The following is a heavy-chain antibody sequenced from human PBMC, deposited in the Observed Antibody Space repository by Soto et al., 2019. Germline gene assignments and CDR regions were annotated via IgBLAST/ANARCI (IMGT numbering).Heavy chain of an antibody. CDR3: ARAKLNSGWYRGYYFDY. D-gene: IGHD6-19*01. CDR1: GGSISSYY. Sequence: SETLSLTCTVSGGSISSYYWSWIRQPPGKGLEWIGYIYYSGSTNYNPSLKSRVTISVDTSKNQFSLKLSSVTAADTAVYYCARAKLNSGWYRGYYFDYWGQGTLVTVSS. CDR2: IYYSGST. V-gene: IGHV4-59*12. J-gene: IGHJ4*02.